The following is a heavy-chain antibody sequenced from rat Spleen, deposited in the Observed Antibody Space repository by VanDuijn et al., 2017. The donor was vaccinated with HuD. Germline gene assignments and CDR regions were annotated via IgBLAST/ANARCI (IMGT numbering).Heavy chain of an antibody. CDR2: ITNSGIA. V-gene: IGHV3-1*01. D-gene: IGHD5-1*01. CDR1: DYSITSNY. J-gene: IGHJ1*01. Sequence: EVQLQESGPGLVKPSQSLSLTCSVTDYSITSNYWVWIRRFPGNKMEWVGHITNSGIAGYNPSLKSRISITRDTSKNQFFLQLNSVTTEDTATYYCARRGANWEYWYFDFWGPGTMVTVSS. CDR3: ARRGANWEYWYFDF.